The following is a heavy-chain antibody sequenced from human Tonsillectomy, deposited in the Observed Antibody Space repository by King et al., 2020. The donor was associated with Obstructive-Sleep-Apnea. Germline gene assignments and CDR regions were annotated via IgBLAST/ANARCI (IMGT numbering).Heavy chain of an antibody. J-gene: IGHJ4*02. V-gene: IGHV4-31*03. CDR3: ARGGGGSGNY. D-gene: IGHD3-10*01. CDR2: IYYSGST. Sequence: QLQLQESGPGLVKPSQTLSLTCIVSGGSISSGGYYWSWIRQHPGKGLEWIGYIYYSGSTYYNPSLKSRVTISVETSKNQFSLKLSSVTAADTAVYYCARGGGGSGNYWGQGTLVTVSS. CDR1: GGSISSGGYY.